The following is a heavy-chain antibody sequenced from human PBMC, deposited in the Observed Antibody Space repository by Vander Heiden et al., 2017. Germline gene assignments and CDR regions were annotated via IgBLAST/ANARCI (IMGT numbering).Heavy chain of an antibody. CDR2: IIPILGIA. D-gene: IGHD6-19*01. J-gene: IGHJ6*02. Sequence: QVQLVQSGAEGKKPGSSVKVSCKASGGTFSSYAISWVRQAPGQGLEWMGEIIPILGIANYAQKFQGRVTITADKSTSTAYMELSSLRSEDTAVYYCARAIAVAGSFYYGMDVWGQGTTVTVSS. CDR1: GGTFSSYA. V-gene: IGHV1-69*10. CDR3: ARAIAVAGSFYYGMDV.